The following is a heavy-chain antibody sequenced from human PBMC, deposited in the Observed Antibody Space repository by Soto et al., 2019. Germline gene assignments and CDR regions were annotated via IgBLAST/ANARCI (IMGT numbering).Heavy chain of an antibody. CDR3: ARGGRYSSGWYLGNYYYYYGMDV. CDR2: IYYSGST. D-gene: IGHD6-19*01. J-gene: IGHJ6*02. V-gene: IGHV4-61*01. CDR1: GGSVSSGSYY. Sequence: ETLSLTCTVSGGSVSSGSYYWSWIRQPPGKGLEWIGYIYYSGSTNYNPSLKSRVTISVDTSKNQFSLKLSSVTAADTAVYYCARGGRYSSGWYLGNYYYYYGMDVWGQGTTVTVSS.